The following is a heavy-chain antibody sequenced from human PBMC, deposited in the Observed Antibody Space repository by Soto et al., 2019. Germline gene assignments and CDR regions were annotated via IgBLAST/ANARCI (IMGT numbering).Heavy chain of an antibody. CDR3: ARDGSKWLKYGYFDL. Sequence: EVQLVESGGGLVKPGGSLRLSCAASGFTFSTYCMNWVRQAPGRGLEWVSYISESSSHIYYGDSVRGRFIISRDNAKNSVCLQMNSLRAEDTAVYYCARDGSKWLKYGYFDLWGRGTLVTVSS. CDR2: ISESSSHI. J-gene: IGHJ2*01. V-gene: IGHV3-21*01. CDR1: GFTFSTYC. D-gene: IGHD5-12*01.